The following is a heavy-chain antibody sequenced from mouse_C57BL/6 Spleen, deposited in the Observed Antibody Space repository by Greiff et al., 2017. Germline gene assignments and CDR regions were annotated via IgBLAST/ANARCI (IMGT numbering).Heavy chain of an antibody. CDR2: INPNNGGT. CDR3: ARDYYGSSYIAY. D-gene: IGHD1-1*01. V-gene: IGHV1-22*01. CDR1: GYTFTDYN. J-gene: IGHJ3*01. Sequence: VQLQQSGPELVKPGASVKMSCKASGYTFTDYNMHWVKQSHGKSLEWIGYINPNNGGTSYNQKFKGKATLTVNKSSSTAYMALRSLTSEDSAVYYCARDYYGSSYIAYWGQGTLVTVSA.